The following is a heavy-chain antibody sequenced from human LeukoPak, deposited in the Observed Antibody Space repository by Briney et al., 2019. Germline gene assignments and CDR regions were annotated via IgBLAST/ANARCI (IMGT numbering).Heavy chain of an antibody. CDR2: IYSGGSI. CDR1: GFTVSNNY. J-gene: IGHJ4*02. V-gene: IGHV3-53*01. Sequence: PGGSLRLSCAASGFTVSNNYMSWVRQAPGKGLEGVSVIYSGGSIYYADSVKGRFTISRDNSKNTLYLQMNSLRVEDTAVYYCARDFLRSSGYYWGQGTLVTVSS. CDR3: ARDFLRSSGYY. D-gene: IGHD3-22*01.